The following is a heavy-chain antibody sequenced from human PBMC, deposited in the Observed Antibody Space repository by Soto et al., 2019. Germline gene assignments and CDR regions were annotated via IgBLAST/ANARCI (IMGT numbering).Heavy chain of an antibody. Sequence: GESLKISCKGSGYSFTSYWISWVRQLPGKGLEWMGRIDPSDSYTNYSPSFQGHVTISADKSISTAYLQWSSLKASDTAMYYCARQRDCSSTSCYTYYYNGMDVWGQGTTVTVAS. CDR3: ARQRDCSSTSCYTYYYNGMDV. J-gene: IGHJ6*02. V-gene: IGHV5-10-1*01. CDR2: IDPSDSYT. CDR1: GYSFTSYW. D-gene: IGHD2-2*02.